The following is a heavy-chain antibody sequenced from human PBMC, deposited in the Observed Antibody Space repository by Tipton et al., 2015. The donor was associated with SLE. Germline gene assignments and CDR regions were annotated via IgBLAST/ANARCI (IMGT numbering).Heavy chain of an antibody. CDR1: GFSISSGYY. CDR3: ARPNSGYDPDAFDI. CDR2: IYYSGST. Sequence: TLSLTCVVSGFSISSGYYWGWIRQPPGKGLEWIGSIYYSGSTYYNPSLKSRFTISVATSKNQFSLKLSSVTAADTAVYYCARPNSGYDPDAFDIWGQGTLVTVSS. J-gene: IGHJ3*02. V-gene: IGHV4-38-2*01. D-gene: IGHD5-12*01.